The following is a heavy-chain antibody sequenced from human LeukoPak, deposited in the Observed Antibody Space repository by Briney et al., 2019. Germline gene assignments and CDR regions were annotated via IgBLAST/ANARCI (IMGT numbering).Heavy chain of an antibody. CDR1: GYSFTSYW. CDR2: IDPSDSYT. CDR3: ARLNCHSSSTSCKNRYYYGMDV. V-gene: IGHV5-10-1*01. Sequence: GESLKISCKGSGYSFTSYWISWVRQMPGKGLEWMGRIDPSDSYTNYSPSFQGHVTISADKSIGTAYLQWSSLKASDTAMYYCARLNCHSSSTSCKNRYYYGMDVWGQGTTVTVSS. D-gene: IGHD2-2*01. J-gene: IGHJ6*02.